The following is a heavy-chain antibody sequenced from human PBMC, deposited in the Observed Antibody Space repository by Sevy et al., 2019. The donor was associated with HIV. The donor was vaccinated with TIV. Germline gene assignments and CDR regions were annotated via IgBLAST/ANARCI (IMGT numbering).Heavy chain of an antibody. V-gene: IGHV3-30*18. Sequence: GGSLRLSCAASGFNFSPYALHWVRQVPGKGLEWVATISSDGSKRYYTDSVKGRFSISRDNSKNTLYLQMNNLTPEDTAVSYCAKEGYYYDSRSSDWFDPWGQGALVTVSS. J-gene: IGHJ5*02. CDR2: ISSDGSKR. CDR1: GFNFSPYA. D-gene: IGHD3-22*01. CDR3: AKEGYYYDSRSSDWFDP.